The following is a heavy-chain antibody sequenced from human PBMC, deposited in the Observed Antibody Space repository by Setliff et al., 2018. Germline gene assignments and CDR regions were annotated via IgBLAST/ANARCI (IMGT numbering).Heavy chain of an antibody. Sequence: ASVKVSCEVSGHILSELSMYWVRQAPGKGLEGIGGVDPEYGKTFDAQKFQGRVTITADESTSTAYLELSSLRSEDTAVYSCARDLGGVSYYGSRQGFAPWGQGTLVTVSS. CDR3: ARDLGGVSYYGSRQGFAP. J-gene: IGHJ5*02. CDR2: VDPEYGKT. V-gene: IGHV1-24*01. CDR1: GHILSELS. D-gene: IGHD3-10*01.